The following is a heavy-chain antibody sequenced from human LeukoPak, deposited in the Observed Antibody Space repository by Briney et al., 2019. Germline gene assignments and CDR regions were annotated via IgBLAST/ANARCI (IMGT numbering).Heavy chain of an antibody. CDR3: VNYYDSSDYQQPNHFDY. CDR2: INHSGST. Sequence: SETLSLTCAVYGVSFSGYYWSWIRQPPGKGLEWIGEINHSGSTNYNPSLKSRVTISVDTSKNQFSLKLSSVTAADTAVYYCVNYYDSSDYQQPNHFDYWGQGTLVTVSS. D-gene: IGHD3-22*01. V-gene: IGHV4-34*01. CDR1: GVSFSGYY. J-gene: IGHJ4*02.